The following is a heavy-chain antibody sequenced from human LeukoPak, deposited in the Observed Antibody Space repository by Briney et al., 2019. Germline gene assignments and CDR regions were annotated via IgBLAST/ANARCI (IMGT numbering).Heavy chain of an antibody. CDR3: ARLAIRFLEWSLNYYYYMDV. J-gene: IGHJ6*03. V-gene: IGHV3-48*03. CDR1: GFTFSSYE. Sequence: PGGSLRLSCAASGFTFSSYEMNWVRQAPGKGLEWVSYSSSSGSIIYYADSVEGRFTISRDNAKNSLYLQMNSLRAEDTAVYYCARLAIRFLEWSLNYYYYMDVWGKGTTVTVPS. D-gene: IGHD3-3*01. CDR2: SSSSGSII.